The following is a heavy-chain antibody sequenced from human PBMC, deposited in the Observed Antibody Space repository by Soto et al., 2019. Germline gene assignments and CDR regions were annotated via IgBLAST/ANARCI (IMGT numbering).Heavy chain of an antibody. CDR1: GYTFTSYG. J-gene: IGHJ6*02. Sequence: QVQLVQSGAEVKKPGASVKVSCKASGYTFTSYGISWVRQAPGQGLEWMGWISAYNGNTNYAQKLQGRVTTTTDTSTNTAYMELRSLRSDDTAVYYCARDPPTPRLRGDYYYGMDVWGQGTTVTVSS. V-gene: IGHV1-18*01. D-gene: IGHD5-12*01. CDR3: ARDPPTPRLRGDYYYGMDV. CDR2: ISAYNGNT.